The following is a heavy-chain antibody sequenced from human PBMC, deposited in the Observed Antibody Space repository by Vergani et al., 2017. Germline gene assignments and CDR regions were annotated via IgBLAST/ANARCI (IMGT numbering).Heavy chain of an antibody. J-gene: IGHJ5*02. CDR2: INPIFGTA. D-gene: IGHD2-2*01. CDR1: GGTFSSYA. Sequence: QVQLVQSGAEVKKPGSSVKVSCKASGGTFSSYAISWVRQAPGQGLEWMGGINPIFGTANYAQKFQGRVKITADESTSTAYMELSSLRSEDTAVYYCARERDIVVVPAAIPGWFDPWGQGTLVTVSS. V-gene: IGHV1-69*01. CDR3: ARERDIVVVPAAIPGWFDP.